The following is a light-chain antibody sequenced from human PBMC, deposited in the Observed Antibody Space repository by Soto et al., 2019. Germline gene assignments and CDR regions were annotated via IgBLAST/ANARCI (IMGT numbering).Light chain of an antibody. Sequence: QSVPTQPASVSGSPGQSITISCTRTSSDVGGYNYVSWYQQHPGKAPKLMIYDVSNRPSGVSNRFSGSKSGNTASLTISGLQAEDEADYYCSSYTSSSTVVFGGGTKLTVL. CDR2: DVS. CDR1: SSDVGGYNY. V-gene: IGLV2-14*01. J-gene: IGLJ2*01. CDR3: SSYTSSSTVV.